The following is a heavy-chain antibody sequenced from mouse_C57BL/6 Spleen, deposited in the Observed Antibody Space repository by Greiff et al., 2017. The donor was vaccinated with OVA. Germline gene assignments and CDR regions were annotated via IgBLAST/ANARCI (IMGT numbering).Heavy chain of an antibody. CDR1: GYTFTSYW. J-gene: IGHJ2*01. CDR2: IDPSDSYT. Sequence: VQLQQPGAELVKPGASVKLSCKASGYTFTSYWMQWVKQRPGQGLEWIGEIDPSDSYTNYNQKFKGKATLTVDTSSSTAYMQLSSLTSEDSAVYYCARRGFREFDYWGQGTTLTVSS. CDR3: ARRGFREFDY. V-gene: IGHV1-50*01.